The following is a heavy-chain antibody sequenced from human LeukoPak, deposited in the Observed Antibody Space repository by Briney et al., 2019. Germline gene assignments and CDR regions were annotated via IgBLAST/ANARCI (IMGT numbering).Heavy chain of an antibody. Sequence: SETLSLTCTVSGGSISSYYWSWIRQPPGKGLEWIGYIYYSGSTNYNPSLKSRVTISVDTSKNQFSLKLSSVTAADTAVYYCARSRPRYYYYYGMDVWGQGTTVTVSS. V-gene: IGHV4-59*01. CDR2: IYYSGST. J-gene: IGHJ6*02. CDR3: ARSRPRYYYYYGMDV. D-gene: IGHD2-2*01. CDR1: GGSISSYY.